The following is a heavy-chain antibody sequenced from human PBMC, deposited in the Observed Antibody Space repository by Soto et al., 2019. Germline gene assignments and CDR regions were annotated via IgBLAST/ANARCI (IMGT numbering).Heavy chain of an antibody. V-gene: IGHV3-23*01. CDR1: GFTFSNFG. J-gene: IGHJ4*02. CDR2: LTGNGGTT. D-gene: IGHD2-2*01. Sequence: LRLSCEASGFTFSNFGMSWVRQAPGKGLEWVSGLTGNGGTTYYADSVKGRFTISRDNSKNTLSLQMNSLRVDDTAVYYCTRGGQYQQPYQFDFWGQGTLVTISS. CDR3: TRGGQYQQPYQFDF.